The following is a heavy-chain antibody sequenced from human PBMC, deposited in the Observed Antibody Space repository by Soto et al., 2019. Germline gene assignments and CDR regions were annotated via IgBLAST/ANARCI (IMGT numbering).Heavy chain of an antibody. CDR1: GGTFSSYA. J-gene: IGHJ6*02. V-gene: IGHV1-69*06. CDR3: AREAGSVLWFGEPSPYYYYYGMDV. D-gene: IGHD3-10*01. Sequence: SVKVSCNASGGTFSSYAISWVRQAPGQGLEWMGGIIPIFGTANYAQKFQGRVTITADKSTSTAYMELSSLRSEDTAVYYCAREAGSVLWFGEPSPYYYYYGMDVWGQGTTVTVS. CDR2: IIPIFGTA.